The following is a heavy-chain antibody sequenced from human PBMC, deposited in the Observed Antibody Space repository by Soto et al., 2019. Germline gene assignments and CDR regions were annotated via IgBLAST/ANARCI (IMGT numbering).Heavy chain of an antibody. Sequence: QVQLVESGGGVVQPGRSLRLSCAASGFTFSSYGMHWVRQAPGKGLEWVAVISYDGSHKYYADSVKGRFTISRDNSKSTLFLQMNSLRTEDTAVYYCAKSGYCSGGNCYWYFDLWGRGTLVTVSS. V-gene: IGHV3-30*18. J-gene: IGHJ2*01. CDR1: GFTFSSYG. CDR3: AKSGYCSGGNCYWYFDL. D-gene: IGHD2-15*01. CDR2: ISYDGSHK.